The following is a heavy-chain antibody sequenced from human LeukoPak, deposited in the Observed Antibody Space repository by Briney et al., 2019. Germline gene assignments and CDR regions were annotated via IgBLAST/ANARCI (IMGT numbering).Heavy chain of an antibody. D-gene: IGHD6-13*01. V-gene: IGHV3-7*03. CDR2: VKQDGSEK. Sequence: PGGSLRLSCAASGFTFSSYWMSWVRQAPGKGLEWVANVKQDGSEKYYVDSVKGRFTISRDNAKNSLYLQMSSLRAEDTAVYYCATDAGYSSPFDYWGQGTLVTVSS. CDR3: ATDAGYSSPFDY. J-gene: IGHJ4*02. CDR1: GFTFSSYW.